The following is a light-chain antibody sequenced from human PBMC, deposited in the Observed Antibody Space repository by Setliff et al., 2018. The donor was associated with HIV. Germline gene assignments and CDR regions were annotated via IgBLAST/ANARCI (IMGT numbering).Light chain of an antibody. Sequence: QSVLTQPASVSGSPGQSITFSCTGTGSAVGGYNYVSWYQQHPGKAPKLMIYDVSNRPSGVSNRFSGSKSGHTASLTISGLQAEDEADYYCSSYTSSNTGVFGTGTKVTV. CDR3: SSYTSSNTGV. CDR1: GSAVGGYNY. J-gene: IGLJ1*01. V-gene: IGLV2-14*03. CDR2: DVS.